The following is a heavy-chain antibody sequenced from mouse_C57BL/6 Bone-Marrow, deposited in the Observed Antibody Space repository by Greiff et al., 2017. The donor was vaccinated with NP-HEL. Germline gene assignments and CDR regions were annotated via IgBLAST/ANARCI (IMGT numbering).Heavy chain of an antibody. D-gene: IGHD1-1*01. V-gene: IGHV1-80*01. Sequence: VQLQQSGAELVKPGASVKISCKASGYAFSSYWMNWVKQRPGKGLEWIGQIYPGDGDTNYNGKFRDRATLTADNSSSKDYMEHSSLTSEDSAVYFCSRLNYGSSYPPYYYAMDYWGQGTSVTVSS. J-gene: IGHJ4*01. CDR1: GYAFSSYW. CDR2: IYPGDGDT. CDR3: SRLNYGSSYPPYYYAMDY.